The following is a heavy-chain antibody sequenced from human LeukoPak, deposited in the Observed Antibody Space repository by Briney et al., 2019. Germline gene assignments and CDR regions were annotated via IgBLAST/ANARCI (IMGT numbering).Heavy chain of an antibody. D-gene: IGHD6-19*01. CDR3: ARRLAVSGRYYFDY. J-gene: IGHJ4*02. CDR2: IYYSGGT. V-gene: IGHV4-59*08. CDR1: GGSISTYY. Sequence: ASETLSLTCTVSGGSISTYYWTCIRQSPGKGLEWIGFIYYSGGTKYNPSLESRVTISLDMSKNQFSLKLSSVTAADTAVYYCARRLAVSGRYYFDYWGQGTLVTVSS.